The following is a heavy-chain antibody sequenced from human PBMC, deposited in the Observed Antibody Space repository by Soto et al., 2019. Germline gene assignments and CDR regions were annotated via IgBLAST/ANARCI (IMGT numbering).Heavy chain of an antibody. D-gene: IGHD6-13*01. V-gene: IGHV1-2*02. CDR3: ARECIAAADIDY. J-gene: IGHJ4*02. CDR1: GYTFTGYY. Sequence: QVQLVQSGAEVKKPGASVKVSCKASGYTFTGYYMHWVRQAPGQGLEWMGWINPNSGRTNYAQKFQGRVTMTRDTSISTAYMELSRLRSDDTAVYYCARECIAAADIDYWGQGTLVTVSS. CDR2: INPNSGRT.